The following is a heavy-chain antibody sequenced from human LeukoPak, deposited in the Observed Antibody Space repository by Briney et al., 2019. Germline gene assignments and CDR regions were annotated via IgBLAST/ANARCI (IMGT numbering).Heavy chain of an antibody. V-gene: IGHV3-74*01. CDR2: INTDGSST. CDR1: GFTFISYG. D-gene: IGHD2-21*02. J-gene: IGHJ4*02. CDR3: ARELPREVTLDY. Sequence: GGSLRLSCAASGFTFISYGMQWVRQAPGKGLVWVSRINTDGSSTSYADSVKGRFTISRDNAKNTLYLQMNSLRAEDTGVYYRARELPREVTLDYWGQGTLVTVSS.